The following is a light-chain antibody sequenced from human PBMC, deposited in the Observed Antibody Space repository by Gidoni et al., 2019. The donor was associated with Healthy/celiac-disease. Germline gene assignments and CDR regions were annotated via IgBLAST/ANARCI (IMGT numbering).Light chain of an antibody. V-gene: IGLV2-14*01. CDR1: SSDVGGYNS. CDR2: EVS. Sequence: HSALTQPASVSGSPGPSTTISCTGTSSDVGGYNSVSWYQQHPGKAPKLMIYEVSNRPSGVSNRFSGSKSGNTASLTISGLQAEDEADYYCSSYTSSSPVVFGGGTKLTVL. J-gene: IGLJ2*01. CDR3: SSYTSSSPVV.